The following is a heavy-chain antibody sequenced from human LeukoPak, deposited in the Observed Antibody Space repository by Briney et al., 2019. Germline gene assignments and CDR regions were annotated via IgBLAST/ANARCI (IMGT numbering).Heavy chain of an antibody. CDR3: VKDWGSDWGGAFDS. V-gene: IGHV3-30*18. CDR1: GFIMSNYG. J-gene: IGHJ4*02. Sequence: GKSLRLSCAASGFIMSNYGMHWVRQAPGKGLESVAVISYDGIKKYYSDSVKGRFDISRDISKSTLYLQMDGLKFEDTAVYYCVKDWGSDWGGAFDSWGQGALVTVSS. D-gene: IGHD6-19*01. CDR2: ISYDGIKK.